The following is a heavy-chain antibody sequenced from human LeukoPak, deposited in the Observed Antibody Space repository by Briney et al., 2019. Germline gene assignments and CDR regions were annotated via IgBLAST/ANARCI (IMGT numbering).Heavy chain of an antibody. J-gene: IGHJ4*02. Sequence: PSETLSLTCTVSGGAISSGGYYWSWIRQPAGKGLEWIGRIYTSGSTNYNPSLKSRVTISVDTSKTQFSLKLSSVTAADTAVYYCARAPASIAAAGLFDYWGQGTLVTVSS. V-gene: IGHV4-61*02. D-gene: IGHD6-13*01. CDR1: GGAISSGGYY. CDR2: IYTSGST. CDR3: ARAPASIAAAGLFDY.